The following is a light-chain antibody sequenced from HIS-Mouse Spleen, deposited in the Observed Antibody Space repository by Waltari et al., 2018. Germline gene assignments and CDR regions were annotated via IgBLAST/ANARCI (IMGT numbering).Light chain of an antibody. Sequence: QSALTQPPSVSGSPGQSVTISCTGTSSDVGSYNRVSWYQQPPAQAPKPMIYKVGIRPPGVPDRFSGSKSGNTASLTISGLQAEDEADYYCSSYTSSSTVFGTGTKVTVL. CDR3: SSYTSSSTV. CDR1: SSDVGSYNR. J-gene: IGLJ1*01. CDR2: KVG. V-gene: IGLV2-18*02.